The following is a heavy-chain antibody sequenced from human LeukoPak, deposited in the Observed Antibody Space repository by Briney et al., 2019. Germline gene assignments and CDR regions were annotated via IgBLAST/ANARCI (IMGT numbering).Heavy chain of an antibody. CDR2: IYYSGST. CDR1: GGSISSSSYY. Sequence: SETLSLTCTVSGGSISSSSYYWGWIRQPPGKGLEWIGSIYYSGSTYYNPSLKSRVTISVDTSKNQFSLKLSSVTAADTAVYCCARQPPYDSSGYDTLFYYYMDVWGKGTTVTVSS. D-gene: IGHD3-22*01. CDR3: ARQPPYDSSGYDTLFYYYMDV. J-gene: IGHJ6*03. V-gene: IGHV4-39*01.